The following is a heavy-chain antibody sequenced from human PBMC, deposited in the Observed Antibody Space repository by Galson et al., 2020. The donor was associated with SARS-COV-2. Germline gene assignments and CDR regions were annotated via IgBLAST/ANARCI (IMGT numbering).Heavy chain of an antibody. V-gene: IGHV1-8*01. CDR3: ATPIVGGTFDY. Sequence: ASVTVSCKASGYTFSRYDINWVRQAPGQGLEWMGWMNPNSGNSGHAQKFQGRGTMTRNTSISTAYMELSSLRSQDTAVYYCATPIVGGTFDYWGQGTLVTVSS. CDR2: MNPNSGNS. CDR1: GYTFSRYD. D-gene: IGHD1-26*01. J-gene: IGHJ4*02.